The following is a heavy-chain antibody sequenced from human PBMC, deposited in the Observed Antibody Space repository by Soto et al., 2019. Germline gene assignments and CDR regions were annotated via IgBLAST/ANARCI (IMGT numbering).Heavy chain of an antibody. J-gene: IGHJ3*02. CDR2: ISTDSGNT. CDR1: GYTFTSYG. Sequence: QVQLVQSGVGVKKPGASVKVSCKPSGYTFTSYGISWVRQAPGQGLEWMGWISTDSGNTNYAQKFQGRLTMTTDTSTSTACMELRSLRSDDTAVYYCARLGIHDAFDIWGQGTMVTVSS. V-gene: IGHV1-18*01. D-gene: IGHD6-13*01. CDR3: ARLGIHDAFDI.